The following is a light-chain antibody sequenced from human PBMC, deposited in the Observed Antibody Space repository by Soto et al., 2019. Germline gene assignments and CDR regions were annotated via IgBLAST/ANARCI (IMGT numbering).Light chain of an antibody. CDR1: QSVSSY. Sequence: IVLTQSPATLSLSPGERATLSCRASQSVSSYLAWYQQKPGQGPRLLIYGASSRATGIPDRFSGSGSGTDFTLIISRLEPEDFAMYYCQQYGSSPRTFGQGTKVDI. CDR2: GAS. CDR3: QQYGSSPRT. J-gene: IGKJ1*01. V-gene: IGKV3-20*01.